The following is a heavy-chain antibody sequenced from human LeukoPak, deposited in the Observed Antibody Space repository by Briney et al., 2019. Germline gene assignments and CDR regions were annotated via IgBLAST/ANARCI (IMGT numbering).Heavy chain of an antibody. D-gene: IGHD3-22*01. CDR3: ARGPYSYDSSGAFDI. Sequence: PSQTLSLTCTVSGDSISSGDYYWSWIRQPAGKGLEWIGRISSSGSTNYNPSLKSRFTISVDTSKNQFSLKLSSVTAADTAVYFCARGPYSYDSSGAFDIWGQGTMVTVSS. CDR2: ISSSGST. CDR1: GDSISSGDYY. V-gene: IGHV4-61*02. J-gene: IGHJ3*02.